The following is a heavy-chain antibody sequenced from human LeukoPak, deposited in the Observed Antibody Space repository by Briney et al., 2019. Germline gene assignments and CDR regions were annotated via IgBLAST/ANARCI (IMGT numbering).Heavy chain of an antibody. CDR3: ARYNWNTWFDP. D-gene: IGHD1-1*01. V-gene: IGHV4-61*01. Sequence: PSETPSLTCTVSGDSVSNDRYYWTWIRQSSGKGLEWIAYIRYSGHTNYNPSLDTRVTISPDASKNQLSLRLYSVTAADTAMYYCARYNWNTWFDPWGQGALVTVSS. CDR2: IRYSGHT. CDR1: GDSVSNDRYY. J-gene: IGHJ5*02.